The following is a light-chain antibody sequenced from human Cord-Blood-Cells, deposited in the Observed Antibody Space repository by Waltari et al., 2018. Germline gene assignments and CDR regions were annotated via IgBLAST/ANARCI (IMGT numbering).Light chain of an antibody. V-gene: IGKV3-11*01. CDR1: QSVSSY. CDR3: QQRSNWPPLT. CDR2: DAS. J-gene: IGKJ2*01. Sequence: EIVLTQSPATLSLSPGERATLSCRASQSVSSYLAWYQQKPGQAPRLRIYDASDSATGIPARFSGSGSGTDCTLTISSLEPEDFAVYYCQQRSNWPPLTFGQGTKLEIK.